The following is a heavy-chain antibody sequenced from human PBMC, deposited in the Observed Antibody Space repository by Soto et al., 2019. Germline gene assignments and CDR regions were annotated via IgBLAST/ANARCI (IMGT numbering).Heavy chain of an antibody. V-gene: IGHV1-24*01. CDR2: FDPEDGET. J-gene: IGHJ3*02. CDR1: GYTLTELS. D-gene: IGHD2-15*01. CDR3: AIDYGDCSGGSCYSNDAFDI. Sequence: ASVKVSCKVSGYTLTELSMHWVRQAPGKGLEWMGGFDPEDGETIYAQKFQGRVTMTEDTSTDTAYMELSSLRSEDTAVYYCAIDYGDCSGGSCYSNDAFDIWGQETMVTVSS.